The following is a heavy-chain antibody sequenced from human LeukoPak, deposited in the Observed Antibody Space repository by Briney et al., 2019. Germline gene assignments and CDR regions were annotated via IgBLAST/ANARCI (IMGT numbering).Heavy chain of an antibody. CDR2: INHSGST. CDR1: GGSFSGYY. V-gene: IGHV4-34*01. J-gene: IGHJ2*01. D-gene: IGHD6-13*01. Sequence: SETLSLTCAVYGGSFSGYYWSWIRQPPGKGLEWIGEINHSGSTNYNPSLKSRVTISVDTSKNQFSLKLSSVTAADTAVYYCARRRSAAASIAAAGTIRIDWYFDLWGRGTLVTASS. CDR3: ARRRSAAASIAAAGTIRIDWYFDL.